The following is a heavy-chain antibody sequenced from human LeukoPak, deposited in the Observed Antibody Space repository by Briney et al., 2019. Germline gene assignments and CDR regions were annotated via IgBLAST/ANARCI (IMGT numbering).Heavy chain of an antibody. V-gene: IGHV4-61*02. Sequence: SETLSLTCTVSGGSMNSGSQYWSWIRQPAGKGLEWIGRAYNSGGTNYNPSLKSRVTISVDTSENEFSLKLSSVTAADTAVYYCARDEDGFNPWGQGTLVTVSS. J-gene: IGHJ5*02. CDR1: GGSMNSGSQY. CDR2: AYNSGGT. CDR3: ARDEDGFNP.